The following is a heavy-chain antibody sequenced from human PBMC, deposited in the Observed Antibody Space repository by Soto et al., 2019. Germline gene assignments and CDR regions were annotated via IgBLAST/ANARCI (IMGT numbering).Heavy chain of an antibody. D-gene: IGHD6-19*01. CDR3: AKDPGGQAVALDY. J-gene: IGHJ4*02. V-gene: IGHV3-30*18. Sequence: QVQLVESGGGVVQPGRSLRLSCAASGFTFSSYGMHWVRQAPGKGLEWVAVISYDGSNKYYADSVKGRFTISRDNSKNTLYLLMNSLRAEDTAVYYCAKDPGGQAVALDYWGQGTLVTVFS. CDR2: ISYDGSNK. CDR1: GFTFSSYG.